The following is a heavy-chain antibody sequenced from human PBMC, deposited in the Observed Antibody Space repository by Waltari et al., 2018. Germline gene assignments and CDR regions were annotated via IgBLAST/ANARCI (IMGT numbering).Heavy chain of an antibody. CDR3: ARRQLGGPLDP. D-gene: IGHD1-1*01. J-gene: IGHJ5*02. V-gene: IGHV1-8*01. Sequence: QVQLVQPGAEVRKPGASVKVSCKTSGYTFTSFDIHWVRQVPGQGLEWVGWMNPNSGNAGHPQNFQDRVTITADESTSTVYLELSSLKSEDTALYYCARRQLGGPLDPWGQGTLVTVSS. CDR2: MNPNSGNA. CDR1: GYTFTSFD.